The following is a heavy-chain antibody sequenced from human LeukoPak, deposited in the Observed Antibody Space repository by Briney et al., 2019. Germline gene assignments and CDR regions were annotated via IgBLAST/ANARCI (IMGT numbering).Heavy chain of an antibody. CDR2: INPNSGGT. CDR3: ARLRRNWFDP. CDR1: GYTFTSYD. D-gene: IGHD4-17*01. Sequence: ASVKVSCKASGYTFTSYDINWVRQATGQGLEWMGWINPNSGGTNYAQKFQGRVTMTRDTPISTAYMELSRLRSDDTAVYYCARLRRNWFDPWGQGTLVTVSS. V-gene: IGHV1-2*02. J-gene: IGHJ5*02.